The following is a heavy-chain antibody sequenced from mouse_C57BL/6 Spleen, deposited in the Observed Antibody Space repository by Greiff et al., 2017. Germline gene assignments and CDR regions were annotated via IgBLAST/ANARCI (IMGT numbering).Heavy chain of an antibody. D-gene: IGHD1-1*01. CDR3: ARIYYSGSTPWYFDV. V-gene: IGHV5-17*01. J-gene: IGHJ1*03. CDR2: ISSGSSTI. CDR1: GFTFSDYG. Sequence: EVMLVESGGGLVKPGGSLKLSCAASGFTFSDYGMHWVRQAPEKGLEWVAYISSGSSTIYYADTVKARFTISRDNAKNTLFLQMTSLRSEDTALYYCARIYYSGSTPWYFDVWCTGTTVTVSS.